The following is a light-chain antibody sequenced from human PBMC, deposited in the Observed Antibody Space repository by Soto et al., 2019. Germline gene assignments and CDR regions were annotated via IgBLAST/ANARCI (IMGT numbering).Light chain of an antibody. Sequence: DILLTQSPSTLSASVGDRVTISCRASQSINKWLSWYQHKPGKAPNLLIYEVSTLHSGVPSRFSASGLGTEFTLTISSLQSEDFATYYCQQYETFSGTFGPGTKVDIK. CDR3: QQYETFSGT. CDR2: EVS. J-gene: IGKJ1*01. V-gene: IGKV1-5*03. CDR1: QSINKW.